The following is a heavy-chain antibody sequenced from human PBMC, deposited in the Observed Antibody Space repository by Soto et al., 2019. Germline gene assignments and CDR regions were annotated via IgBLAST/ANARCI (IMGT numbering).Heavy chain of an antibody. CDR3: AKGDSSWVSWFDP. CDR2: INPTTGAT. V-gene: IGHV1-2*02. CDR1: GYTFTAQY. J-gene: IGHJ5*02. D-gene: IGHD6-19*01. Sequence: ASVKVSFKASGYTFTAQYLHCVRKAPGEGLEWMGWINPTTGATRYAQKFQGRVTMTRDTSMSTAYLEVRSLRPDDTAVYYCAKGDSSWVSWFDPWGQGTLVTVSS.